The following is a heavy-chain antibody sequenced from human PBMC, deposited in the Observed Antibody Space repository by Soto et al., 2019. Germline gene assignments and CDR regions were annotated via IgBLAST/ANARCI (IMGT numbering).Heavy chain of an antibody. V-gene: IGHV3-30*03. J-gene: IGHJ1*01. D-gene: IGHD2-2*01. CDR3: TSGRGYCDGATCSYFDSFQH. CDR2: ISSDGSNK. CDR1: GFTFNTYG. Sequence: QVQLVESGGGVGQPGRSLRLSCAASGFTFNTYGMNWVRRAPGKGLEWVAVISSDGSNKYYADSVKGRFTISRDNSKNTVYLQMNSLRAEDTAVYYCTSGRGYCDGATCSYFDSFQHWGQGTLVTVSS.